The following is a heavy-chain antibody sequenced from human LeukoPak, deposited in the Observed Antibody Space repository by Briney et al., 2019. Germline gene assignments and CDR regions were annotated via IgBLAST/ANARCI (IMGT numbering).Heavy chain of an antibody. D-gene: IGHD4-11*01. CDR2: ISAYNGNT. Sequence: ASVKVSCKASGGTFSSYAISWVRQAPGQGLEWMGWISAYNGNTNYAQKLQGRVTMTTDTSTSTACMELRSLRSDDTAVYYCAREDDYSNYLGYWGQGTLVTVSS. J-gene: IGHJ4*02. CDR1: GGTFSSYA. CDR3: AREDDYSNYLGY. V-gene: IGHV1-18*01.